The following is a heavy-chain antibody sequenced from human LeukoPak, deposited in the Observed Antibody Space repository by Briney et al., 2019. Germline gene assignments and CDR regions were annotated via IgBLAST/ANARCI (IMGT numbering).Heavy chain of an antibody. V-gene: IGHV3-53*01. Sequence: PGGSLRLSCAASGFTVSSNYMSWVRQAPGKGLEWVSVIYSGGSTYYADSVKGRFTISRDNSKNTLYLQMNSLRAEDTAVYYCARARRSYDSSGYWFDPWGQGTLVTVSS. CDR3: ARARRSYDSSGYWFDP. J-gene: IGHJ5*02. CDR1: GFTVSSNY. CDR2: IYSGGST. D-gene: IGHD3-22*01.